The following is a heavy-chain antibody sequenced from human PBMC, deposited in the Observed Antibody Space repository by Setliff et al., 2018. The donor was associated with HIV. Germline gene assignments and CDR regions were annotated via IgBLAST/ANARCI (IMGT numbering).Heavy chain of an antibody. D-gene: IGHD5-18*01. CDR2: IYKAGKT. V-gene: IGHV3-53*01. CDR1: GLRVTDTY. Sequence: PGESLKISCEASGLRVTDTYMAWVRQAPGKGLEWVTLIYKAGKTYYADFVKGRFTIARDDTKNTVSLQMTNLEPGDTAMYYCAKGGYGGAYYVAGYWGQGTKVTVSS. CDR3: AKGGYGGAYYVAGY. J-gene: IGHJ4*02.